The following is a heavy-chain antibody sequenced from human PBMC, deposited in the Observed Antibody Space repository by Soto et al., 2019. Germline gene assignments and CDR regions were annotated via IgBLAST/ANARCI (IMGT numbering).Heavy chain of an antibody. D-gene: IGHD3-10*01. CDR3: ARDRDDYGSGNYYNRIDF. J-gene: IGHJ4*02. CDR1: GGIFSTYA. CDR2: IIPLFGTP. V-gene: IGHV1-69*01. Sequence: QVQLVQSGAEVKKPGSSVKVSCKASGGIFSTYAISWLRQAPGQGLEWMGGIIPLFGTPNYAQRFQGRVTTTADASTSTAYVALSRLRSEETAVYYCARDRDDYGSGNYYNRIDFWGQGTLVTVSS.